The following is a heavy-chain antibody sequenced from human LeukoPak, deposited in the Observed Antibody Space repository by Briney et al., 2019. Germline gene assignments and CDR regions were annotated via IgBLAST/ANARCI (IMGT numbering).Heavy chain of an antibody. CDR3: ATRAGSYYAY. J-gene: IGHJ4*02. V-gene: IGHV4-39*07. CDR2: IYYSGST. D-gene: IGHD1-26*01. Sequence: SETLSLTCTVSGGSINSGGSYWGWIRQPPGKGLKWIGSIYYSGSTYYNPSLKSRVTISVDMSKNQFSLKLSSVTAADTAVYYCATRAGSYYAYWGQGTLVTVSS. CDR1: GGSINSGGSY.